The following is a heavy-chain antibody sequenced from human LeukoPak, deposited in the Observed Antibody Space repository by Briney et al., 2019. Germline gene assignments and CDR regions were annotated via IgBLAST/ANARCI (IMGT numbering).Heavy chain of an antibody. D-gene: IGHD1-26*01. V-gene: IGHV3-21*01. CDR3: ARDVKGRWELLGSHDY. CDR2: ISSSSSYI. J-gene: IGHJ4*02. CDR1: GFTFSSYS. Sequence: GGSLRLSCAASGFTFSSYSMNWVRQAPGKGLEWVSSISSSSSYIYYADSVRGRFTISRDNARNSLSLQMNSLRAEDTAVYYCARDVKGRWELLGSHDYWGQGTLVTVSS.